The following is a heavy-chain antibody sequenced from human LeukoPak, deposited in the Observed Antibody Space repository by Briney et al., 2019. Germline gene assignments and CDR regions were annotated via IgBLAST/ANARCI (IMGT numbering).Heavy chain of an antibody. CDR2: IYTSGST. CDR1: GGSISSYY. V-gene: IGHV4-4*07. J-gene: IGHJ2*01. D-gene: IGHD4-17*01. Sequence: SETLSLTCTVSGGSISSYYWSWIRLPAGKGLEWIGRIYTSGSTNDNPSLKSRVTMSVDTSKNQFSLKLSSVTAADTAVYYCARDSGGGPDYADYALSPPDLWGRGTLVTVSS. CDR3: ARDSGGGPDYADYALSPPDL.